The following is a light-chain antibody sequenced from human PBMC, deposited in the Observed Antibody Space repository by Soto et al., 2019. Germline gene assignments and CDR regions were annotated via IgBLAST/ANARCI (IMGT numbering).Light chain of an antibody. CDR3: QKYNSAPLT. Sequence: DIQMTQSPSSLSASLGHRVTITCRASQGIGVHLAWFQQKPGNVPKLLIYAASTLQSGVPYRFSGSGSGTDFTLTISSLQPEDVATYYCQKYNSAPLTFGGGTKVEIK. J-gene: IGKJ4*01. CDR1: QGIGVH. V-gene: IGKV1-27*01. CDR2: AAS.